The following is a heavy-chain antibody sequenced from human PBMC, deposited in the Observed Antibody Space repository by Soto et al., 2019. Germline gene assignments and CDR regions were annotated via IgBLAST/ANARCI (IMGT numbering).Heavy chain of an antibody. CDR2: ISWDGEK. CDR1: GFSLNTRGVG. V-gene: IGHV2-5*02. J-gene: IGHJ4*02. CDR3: AHRRGDLLTGHYYFDY. D-gene: IGHD3-9*01. Sequence: ITLKESGPTLVKPTQTLTLTCTFSGFSLNTRGVGVGWIRQPPGKALEWLALISWDGEKRYSPSLKSRLTITKDTYENQVDLTMINMDPVDTATYYCAHRRGDLLTGHYYFDYWGQGTLVTVSS.